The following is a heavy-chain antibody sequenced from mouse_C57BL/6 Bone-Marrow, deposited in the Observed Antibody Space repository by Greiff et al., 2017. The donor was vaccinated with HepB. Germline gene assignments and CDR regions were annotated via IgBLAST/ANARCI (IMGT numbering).Heavy chain of an antibody. J-gene: IGHJ1*03. CDR3: TTPYYYGRDWYFDV. D-gene: IGHD1-1*01. V-gene: IGHV14-4*01. Sequence: VQLQQSGAELVRPGASVKLSCTASGFNIKDDYMHWVKQRPEQGLEWIGWIDPENGDTEYASKFQGKATIPADTSSNTAYLQLSSLTSEDTAVYYCTTPYYYGRDWYFDVWGTGTTVTVSS. CDR2: IDPENGDT. CDR1: GFNIKDDY.